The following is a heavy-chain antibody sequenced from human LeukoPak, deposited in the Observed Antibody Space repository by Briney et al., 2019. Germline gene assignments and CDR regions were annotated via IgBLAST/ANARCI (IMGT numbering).Heavy chain of an antibody. J-gene: IGHJ3*02. CDR3: ARNLWFGESSDAFDM. CDR1: GYSFTGHY. V-gene: IGHV1-2*02. D-gene: IGHD3-10*01. CDR2: INPKSGGT. Sequence: ASVKVSCKASGYSFTGHYMHWVRQAPGQGLEWMGWINPKSGGTNYAQKFQGRVTITRDTSISTAYMDMSSLRSDDTAVYYCARNLWFGESSDAFDMWGQGTMVTVSS.